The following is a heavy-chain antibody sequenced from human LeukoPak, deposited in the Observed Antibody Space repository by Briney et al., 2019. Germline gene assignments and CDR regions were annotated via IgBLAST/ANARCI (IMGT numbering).Heavy chain of an antibody. V-gene: IGHV4-59*01. CDR3: ARGGVVDYYYYGMDV. Sequence: SESLSLTCTVSGGSISSYYWSWIRQPPGKGLEWMGYIYYSGSTNYNPSLKSRVTISVDTSKNQFSLKLSSVTAADSAVYYWARGGVVDYYYYGMDVWGQGTTVTVSS. CDR1: GGSISSYY. D-gene: IGHD2-21*01. CDR2: IYYSGST. J-gene: IGHJ6*02.